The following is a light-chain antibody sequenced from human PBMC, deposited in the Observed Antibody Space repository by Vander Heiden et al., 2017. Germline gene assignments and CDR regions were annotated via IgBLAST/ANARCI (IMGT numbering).Light chain of an antibody. Sequence: DIQMTQSPSSLSASVGDRVTITCQASQDISNYLNWYQQKPGKAPKLLIYDASNLETGVPSRFSGSGSGTDFTFTISSLQPEDIATYYCQQYYNLPLTFGPGTRLEIK. CDR2: DAS. CDR3: QQYYNLPLT. CDR1: QDISNY. V-gene: IGKV1-33*01. J-gene: IGKJ5*01.